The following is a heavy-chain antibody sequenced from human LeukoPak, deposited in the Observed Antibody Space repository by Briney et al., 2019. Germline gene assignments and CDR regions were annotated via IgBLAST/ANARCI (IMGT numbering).Heavy chain of an antibody. J-gene: IGHJ6*03. CDR2: IYTSGST. CDR1: GGSISSGSYY. D-gene: IGHD1-26*01. Sequence: PSQTLSLTCTVSGGSISSGSYYWSWIRQPAGKGLEWIGRIYTSGSTNYNPSLKSRVTISVDTSKNKFSLKLTSVTATDTAVYYCARAKSWEPYMDVWGKGTTVTVSS. V-gene: IGHV4-61*02. CDR3: ARAKSWEPYMDV.